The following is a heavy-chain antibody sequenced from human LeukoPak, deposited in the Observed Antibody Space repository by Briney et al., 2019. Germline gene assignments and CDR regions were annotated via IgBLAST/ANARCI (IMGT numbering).Heavy chain of an antibody. CDR2: IWFDGAKK. J-gene: IGHJ4*02. D-gene: IGHD1-26*01. CDR3: AKFSNLRELLGFDY. Sequence: GGSLRLSCAASGFTFSSNGMHWVRQAPGKGPEWVAVIWFDGAKKYYADSVKGRFTISRDNSKNTLYLQMNSLRAEDTAVYYCAKFSNLRELLGFDYWGQGTLVTVSS. CDR1: GFTFSSNG. V-gene: IGHV3-33*06.